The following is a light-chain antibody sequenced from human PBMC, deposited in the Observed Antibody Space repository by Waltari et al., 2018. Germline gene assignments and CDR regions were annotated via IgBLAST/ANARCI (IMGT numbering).Light chain of an antibody. Sequence: QSALTQPASVSGSPGQSITISCTGTSSDIGTYNYVSWYQQHPGKAPKLMIYDVSNRPSGVSNLFSGSKSGNTASLTISGLQAEDEADYYCSSYTSRNTWVFGGGTKLTVL. V-gene: IGLV2-14*03. CDR3: SSYTSRNTWV. CDR2: DVS. J-gene: IGLJ3*02. CDR1: SSDIGTYNY.